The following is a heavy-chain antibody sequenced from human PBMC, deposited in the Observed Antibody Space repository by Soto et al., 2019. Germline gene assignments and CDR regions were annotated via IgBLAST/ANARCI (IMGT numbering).Heavy chain of an antibody. CDR1: GFTVSSNF. Sequence: PGGSLGLSCAASGFTVSSNFMSWVRQAPGKGLEWVSIIYSAGNTYYADSVKARFTVSRDNSKNTLYLQMNSLRAEDTAVYYCTRAPLYPRFDPWGQGTLLTVSS. V-gene: IGHV3-66*01. CDR3: TRAPLYPRFDP. D-gene: IGHD3-16*02. CDR2: IYSAGNT. J-gene: IGHJ5*02.